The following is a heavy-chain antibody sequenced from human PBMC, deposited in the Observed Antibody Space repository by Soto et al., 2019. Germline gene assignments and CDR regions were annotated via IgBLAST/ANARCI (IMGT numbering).Heavy chain of an antibody. Sequence: TLSLTCAVYGGSFNGHSWTWIRQPPTKGLEWIGEINYSGSTNENPSLKSRVTLSVDTSKNQFSLKLRSVTAADTALYYCARGISVTDAPDKYYLDSWGQGSLVTVSS. CDR3: ARGISVTDAPDKYYLDS. CDR1: GGSFNGHS. D-gene: IGHD2-21*02. V-gene: IGHV4-34*01. CDR2: INYSGST. J-gene: IGHJ4*02.